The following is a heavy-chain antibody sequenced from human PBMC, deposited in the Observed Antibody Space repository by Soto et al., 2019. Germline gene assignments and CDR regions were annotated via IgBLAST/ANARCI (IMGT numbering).Heavy chain of an antibody. CDR3: ARVNLKDWYFDL. J-gene: IGHJ2*01. CDR2: MNPNSGNT. CDR1: GYTFTSYD. Sequence: QVQLVQSGAEVKKPGASVKVSCKASGYTFTSYDINWVRQATGQGLEWMGWMNPNSGNTGYAQKFQGRVTMTRNTSISTAYMELSSLGSEDTAVYYCARVNLKDWYFDLWGRGTLVTVSS. V-gene: IGHV1-8*01.